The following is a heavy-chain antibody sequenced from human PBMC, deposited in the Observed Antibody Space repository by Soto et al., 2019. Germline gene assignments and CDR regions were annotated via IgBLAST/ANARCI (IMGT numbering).Heavy chain of an antibody. V-gene: IGHV3-33*01. CDR1: GFTFSSYG. CDR3: ARVWWPYDSSGPLSGY. CDR2: IWYDGSNK. J-gene: IGHJ4*02. Sequence: GGSLRLSCAASGFTFSSYGMHWVRQAPGKGLEWVAVIWYDGSNKYYADSVKGRFTISRDNSKNTLYLQMNSLRAEDTAVYYCARVWWPYDSSGPLSGYWGQGTLVTVSS. D-gene: IGHD3-22*01.